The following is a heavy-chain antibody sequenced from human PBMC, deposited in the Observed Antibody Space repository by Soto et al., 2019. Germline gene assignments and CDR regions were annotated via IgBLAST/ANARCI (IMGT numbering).Heavy chain of an antibody. CDR2: IYYSGST. CDR1: GGSISSSSYY. V-gene: IGHV4-39*01. J-gene: IGHJ6*02. CDR3: AVHYFYDSSGYYYYYYGMDV. D-gene: IGHD3-22*01. Sequence: PSETLSLTCTVSGGSISSSSYYWGWIRQPPGKGLEWIGSIYYSGSTYYNPSLKSRVTISVDTSKNQFSLKLSSVTAADTAVYYFAVHYFYDSSGYYYYYYGMDVWGQGTTVTVSS.